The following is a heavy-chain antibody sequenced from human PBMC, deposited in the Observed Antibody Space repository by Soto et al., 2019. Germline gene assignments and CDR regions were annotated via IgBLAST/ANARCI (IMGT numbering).Heavy chain of an antibody. J-gene: IGHJ4*02. D-gene: IGHD3-10*01. CDR2: IYTSGST. CDR3: ARENRWYGSADY. Sequence: CAVSGDSISSGGYYWSWIRQPAGKGLEWIGRIYTSGSTNYNPSLKSRVTMSVDTSKNQFSLKLSSVTAADTAVYYCARENRWYGSADYWGQGTLVTVSS. CDR1: GDSISSGGYY. V-gene: IGHV4-61*02.